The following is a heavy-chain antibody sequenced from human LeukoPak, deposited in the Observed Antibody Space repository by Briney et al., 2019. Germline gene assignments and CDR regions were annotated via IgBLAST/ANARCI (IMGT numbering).Heavy chain of an antibody. V-gene: IGHV4-38-2*02. J-gene: IGHJ4*02. CDR3: ARVGALYFDY. CDR1: GYSISSGYY. Sequence: SETLSLTCIVSGYSISSGYYWGWIRQPPGKGLEWIGYIYHSGSTYYNPSLKSRVTISVDRSKNQFSLKLSSVTAADTAVYYCARVGALYFDYWGQGTLVTVSS. D-gene: IGHD1-26*01. CDR2: IYHSGST.